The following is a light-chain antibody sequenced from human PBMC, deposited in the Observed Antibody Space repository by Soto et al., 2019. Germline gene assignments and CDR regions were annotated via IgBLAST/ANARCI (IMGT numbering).Light chain of an antibody. Sequence: EIVLTQSPGTLSLSPGERATLSCRASQRIAGSYLAWYQQKPGQAPRLLMFATSSRAPGIPDRFSGSESGTHFALSISRLEREDFAVYYCQQYAISTYTFGQGSKLEI. CDR2: ATS. J-gene: IGKJ2*01. CDR1: QRIAGSY. CDR3: QQYAISTYT. V-gene: IGKV3-20*01.